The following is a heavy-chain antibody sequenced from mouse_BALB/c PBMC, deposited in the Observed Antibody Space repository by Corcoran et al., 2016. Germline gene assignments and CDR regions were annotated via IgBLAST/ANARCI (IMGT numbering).Heavy chain of an antibody. J-gene: IGHJ1*01. Sequence: EVQLQQSGAELVKPGASVKLSCTASGFNIKDTYMHWVKQRPEQGLEWIGRIDPANGNTKYDPKFQGKATITADTSSNTAYLQLSSLTSEDTAVYYCAFYDGSSYVGWYFDVWGAGTTVTVSS. CDR2: IDPANGNT. CDR3: AFYDGSSYVGWYFDV. CDR1: GFNIKDTY. D-gene: IGHD1-1*01. V-gene: IGHV14-3*02.